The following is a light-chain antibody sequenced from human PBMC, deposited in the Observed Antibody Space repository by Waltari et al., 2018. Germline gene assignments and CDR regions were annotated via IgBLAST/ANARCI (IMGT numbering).Light chain of an antibody. CDR2: LGS. V-gene: IGKV2-28*01. J-gene: IGKJ2*01. CDR3: KQALQTPYT. CDR1: QSLLHSNGSNY. Sequence: DIVITQSLLSLSVTPGEAAPISCRSSQSLLHSNGSNYLDWYLQNPGQSPQLLIYLGSNRASGVPDRFSGSAAGADFTLKISRVEAEDVGVYYCKQALQTPYTFGQGTKLEIK.